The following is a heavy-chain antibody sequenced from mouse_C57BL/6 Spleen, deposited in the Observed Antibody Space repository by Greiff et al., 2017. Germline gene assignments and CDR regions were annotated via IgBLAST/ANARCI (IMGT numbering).Heavy chain of an antibody. J-gene: IGHJ4*01. D-gene: IGHD2-3*01. Sequence: QVQLQQPGAELVKPGASVKLSCKASGYTFTSYWMHWVKQRPGRGLEWIGRIDPNSGGTKYNEKFKSKATLTVDKPSSTAYMQRSSLTSENSAVYYCAKSYDGYYVGAMDYWGQGTSVTVSS. CDR1: GYTFTSYW. V-gene: IGHV1-72*01. CDR3: AKSYDGYYVGAMDY. CDR2: IDPNSGGT.